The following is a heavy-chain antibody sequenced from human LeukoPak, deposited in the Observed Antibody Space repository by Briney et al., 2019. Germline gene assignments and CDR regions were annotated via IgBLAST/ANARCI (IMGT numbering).Heavy chain of an antibody. D-gene: IGHD3/OR15-3a*01. CDR1: GFTFSTSG. Sequence: GGSLRLSCAASGFTFSTSGMSWVRQAPGKGLEWVSSITGSSSSIYYRDSVKGRFTISRDNAKNSLYLQMNSLRAEDTAVYYCAREKVIGHSPYDVFDIRGQGTLVTVSS. CDR2: ITGSSSSI. CDR3: AREKVIGHSPYDVFDI. J-gene: IGHJ3*02. V-gene: IGHV3-21*01.